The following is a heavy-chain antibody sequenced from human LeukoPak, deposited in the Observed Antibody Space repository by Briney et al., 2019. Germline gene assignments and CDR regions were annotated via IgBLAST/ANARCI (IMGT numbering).Heavy chain of an antibody. CDR2: INPNSGGT. CDR3: VRDSSGYSPSYYFDY. CDR1: GYTFTGYY. Sequence: ASVKVSCKASGYTFTGYYMHWVRQAPGQGLEWMGWINPNSGGTNYAQKFQGRVTMTRDTSISTAYMELSRLRSDDTAVYYCVRDSSGYSPSYYFDYWGQGTLVTVSS. J-gene: IGHJ4*02. V-gene: IGHV1-2*02. D-gene: IGHD3-22*01.